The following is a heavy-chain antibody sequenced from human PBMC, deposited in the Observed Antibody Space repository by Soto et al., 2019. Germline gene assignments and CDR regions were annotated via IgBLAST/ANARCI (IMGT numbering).Heavy chain of an antibody. CDR2: ISGSGGST. CDR1: GFTFSSYA. V-gene: IGHV3-23*01. J-gene: IGHJ5*02. D-gene: IGHD3-9*01. CDR3: AKGLRYFDWIEYNWFDP. Sequence: GGSLRLSCAASGFTFSSYAMSWVRQAPGKGLEWVSAISGSGGSTYYADSVKGRFTISRDNSKNTLYLQMNSLRAEDTAVYYCAKGLRYFDWIEYNWFDPWGQGTLVTVSS.